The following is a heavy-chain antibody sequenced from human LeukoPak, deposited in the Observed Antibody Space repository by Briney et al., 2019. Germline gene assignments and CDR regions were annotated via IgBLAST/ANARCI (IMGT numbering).Heavy chain of an antibody. D-gene: IGHD7-27*01. CDR3: ARDFAWGSGGAPIDDNWLDP. V-gene: IGHV1-18*01. CDR2: ISGHSGNI. CDR1: GYTFTSYA. J-gene: IGHJ5*02. Sequence: ASVKVSCKASGYTFTSYAMNWVRQAPGQGLEWMGWISGHSGNINYAQKFQDRATMTTDTSTSTAYMELRSLRFDDTAVYYCARDFAWGSGGAPIDDNWLDPWGQGILVTVSS.